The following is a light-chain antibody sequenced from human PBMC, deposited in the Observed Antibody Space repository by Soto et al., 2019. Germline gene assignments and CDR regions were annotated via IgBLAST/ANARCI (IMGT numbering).Light chain of an antibody. Sequence: DIQMTQSPSTLSASVGDRVTITCRASQSISSWLAWYQQKPGKAPKRLIYKASSLESGAPSRFSGSGSGTEFTLTISSLQPDDFATYYFQQYSIVSLTFGGGTTVEIK. J-gene: IGKJ4*01. CDR2: KAS. CDR1: QSISSW. CDR3: QQYSIVSLT. V-gene: IGKV1-5*03.